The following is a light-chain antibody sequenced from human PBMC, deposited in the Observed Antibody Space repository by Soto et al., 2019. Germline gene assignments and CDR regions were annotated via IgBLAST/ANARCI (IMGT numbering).Light chain of an antibody. CDR1: SSNIGAGYD. Sequence: QPVLTQPPSVSGAPGQRVTISCTGSSSNIGAGYDVHWYQQLPGTAPKLLIYGNSNRPSGVPDRFSGSKSGTSASLAITGLQAEDEADYYCQSYDSSLSGVFGTGTNLTVL. CDR3: QSYDSSLSGV. CDR2: GNS. V-gene: IGLV1-40*01. J-gene: IGLJ1*01.